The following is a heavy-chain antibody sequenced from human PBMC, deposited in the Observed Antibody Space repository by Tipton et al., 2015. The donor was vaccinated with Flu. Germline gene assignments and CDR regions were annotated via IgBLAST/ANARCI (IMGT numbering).Heavy chain of an antibody. J-gene: IGHJ5*01. V-gene: IGHV1-69*18. CDR1: GGAFSSYT. CDR3: ARRDYSNYVSEPKNWFDS. D-gene: IGHD4-11*01. CDR2: IIPISGTT. Sequence: QLVQSGAEVRKPGSSVKVSCKASGGAFSSYTISWVRQAPGQGLEWMGRIIPISGTTNYAQRFQGRVAITADESTSTVYMELSSLRSDDTAVFYCARRDYSNYVSEPKNWFDSWGQGTLVTVSS.